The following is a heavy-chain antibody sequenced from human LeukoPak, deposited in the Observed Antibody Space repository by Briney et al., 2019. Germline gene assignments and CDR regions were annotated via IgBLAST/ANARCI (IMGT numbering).Heavy chain of an antibody. CDR2: ISSSSSYI. D-gene: IGHD2-15*01. CDR3: ARDEYGSGGSCYGTCFGY. V-gene: IGHV3-21*01. Sequence: PGGSLRLSCAASGLTFSSYSMNWVRQAPGKGLEWVSSISSSSSYIYYADSVKGRFTISRDNAKNSLYLQMNSLRAEDTAVYYCARDEYGSGGSCYGTCFGYWGQGTLVTVSS. J-gene: IGHJ4*02. CDR1: GLTFSSYS.